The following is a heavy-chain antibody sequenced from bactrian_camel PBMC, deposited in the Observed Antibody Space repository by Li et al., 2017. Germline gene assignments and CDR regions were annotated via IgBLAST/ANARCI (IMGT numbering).Heavy chain of an antibody. CDR3: AAALCGRWFRWSPGGFDY. CDR2: IDNDSRT. D-gene: IGHD2*01. V-gene: IGHV3S55*01. CDR1: GFAFSTWC. J-gene: IGHJ4*01. Sequence: QLVESGGGSVQAGGSLRLSCAASGFAFSTWCMGWFRQAPGKQREGVAVIDNDSRTEYADFVKGRFTISKDNDKNTLYLQMNSLKAEDTAMYYCAAALCGRWFRWSPGGFDYWGQGTQVTVS.